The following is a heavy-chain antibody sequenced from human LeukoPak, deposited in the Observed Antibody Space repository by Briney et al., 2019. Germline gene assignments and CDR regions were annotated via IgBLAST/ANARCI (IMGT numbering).Heavy chain of an antibody. J-gene: IGHJ3*02. CDR1: GYTFTSYG. CDR3: ARGVKSSWYSMMVDFDI. D-gene: IGHD6-13*01. Sequence: ASVKVSCKSSGYTFTSYGISWVRQAPGQGREGMGWISAYNGNTNYAQKLQGRVTMTTDTYTSTAYMELRSLRSDDTAVYYCARGVKSSWYSMMVDFDIWGQGTMVTVSS. V-gene: IGHV1-18*01. CDR2: ISAYNGNT.